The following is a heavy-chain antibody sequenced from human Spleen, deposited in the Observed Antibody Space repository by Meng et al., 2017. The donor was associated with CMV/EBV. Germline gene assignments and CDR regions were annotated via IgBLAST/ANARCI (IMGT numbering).Heavy chain of an antibody. CDR1: GFSLSTSGVG. V-gene: IGHV2-5*01. CDR2: IYWNDDK. D-gene: IGHD2-2*01. J-gene: IGHJ3*02. CDR3: AHSYCSSTSCSPAFDI. Sequence: SGPTLVKPTQTLTLTCTFSGFSLSTSGVGVGWIRQPPGKALEWLALIYWNDDKRYSPSLKSRLTITKDTSKNQVVLTMTNMDPVDTATYYCAHSYCSSTSCSPAFDIWGQGTMVTVSS.